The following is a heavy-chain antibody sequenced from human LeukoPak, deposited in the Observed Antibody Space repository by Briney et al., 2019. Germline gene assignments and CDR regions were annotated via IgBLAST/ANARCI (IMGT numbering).Heavy chain of an antibody. J-gene: IGHJ4*02. V-gene: IGHV3-30-3*01. Sequence: SGGSLRLSCAASGFTFSSYAMHWVRQAPGKGLEWVAVISYDGSNKYYADSVEGRFTISRDNSKNTLYLQMNSLRAEDTAVYYCVTMIVASRGQGTLVTVSS. D-gene: IGHD3-22*01. CDR3: VTMIVAS. CDR2: ISYDGSNK. CDR1: GFTFSSYA.